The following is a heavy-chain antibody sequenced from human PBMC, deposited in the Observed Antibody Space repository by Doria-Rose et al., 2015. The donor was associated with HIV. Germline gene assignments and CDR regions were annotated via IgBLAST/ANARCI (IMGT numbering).Heavy chain of an antibody. D-gene: IGHD3-3*02. CDR2: IYPGDSDT. V-gene: IGHV5-51*01. CDR3: AKQVYIYDGFDI. CDR1: ANSW. Sequence: ANSWIAWVRQMPGKGLEWMGIIYPGDSDTNYSPSFQGRVTISVDKSISTAYLQWSGLKASDTAIYYCAKQVYIYDGFDIWGQGTTVIVSS. J-gene: IGHJ3*02.